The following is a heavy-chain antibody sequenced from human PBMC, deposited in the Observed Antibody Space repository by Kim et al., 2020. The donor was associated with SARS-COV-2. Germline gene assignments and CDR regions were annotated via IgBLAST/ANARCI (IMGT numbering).Heavy chain of an antibody. J-gene: IGHJ6*03. CDR1: GYTFTSYD. D-gene: IGHD3-3*01. CDR2: MNPNSGNT. Sequence: ASVKVSCKASGYTFTSYDINWVRQATGQGLEWMGWMNPNSGNTGYAQKFQGRVTMTRNTSISTAYMELSSLRSEDTAVYYCARGSRADYDFWSGSYFHKPYYYCYYMDVWGKGTTVTVSS. CDR3: ARGSRADYDFWSGSYFHKPYYYCYYMDV. V-gene: IGHV1-8*01.